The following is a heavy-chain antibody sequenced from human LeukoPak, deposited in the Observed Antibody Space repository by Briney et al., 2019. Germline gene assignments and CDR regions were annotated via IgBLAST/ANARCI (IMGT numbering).Heavy chain of an antibody. Sequence: SETLSLTCTVSGGSISSYYWSWIRQPPGKGLEWIGCIYYSGSTNYNPSLKSRVTISVDTSKNQFSLKLSSVTAADTAVYYCARLSYYDSSGYYYNAFDIWGQGTMVTVSS. J-gene: IGHJ3*02. CDR1: GGSISSYY. CDR2: IYYSGST. V-gene: IGHV4-59*08. D-gene: IGHD3-22*01. CDR3: ARLSYYDSSGYYYNAFDI.